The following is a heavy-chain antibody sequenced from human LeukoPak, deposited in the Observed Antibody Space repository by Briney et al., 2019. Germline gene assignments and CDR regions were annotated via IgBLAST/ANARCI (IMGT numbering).Heavy chain of an antibody. V-gene: IGHV4-34*01. J-gene: IGHJ3*02. CDR1: GGSFSGYY. CDR3: ARGLTGGYYFDAFDI. CDR2: INHSGST. D-gene: IGHD3-22*01. Sequence: KTSETLSLTCAVYGGSFSGYYWSWIRQPPGKGLEWIGEINHSGSTNYNPSLKSRVTISVDTSKNQFSLKLSSVTAADTAVYYCARGLTGGYYFDAFDIRGQGTVVTVSS.